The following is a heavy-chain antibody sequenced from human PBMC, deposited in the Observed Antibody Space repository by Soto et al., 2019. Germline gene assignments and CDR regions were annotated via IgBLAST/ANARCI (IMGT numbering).Heavy chain of an antibody. Sequence: GASVKVSCKASGYTFTGYYMHWVRQAPGQGLERMGGIIPIFGTANYAQKFQGRVTITADESTSTAYMELSSLRSEDTAVYYCARDYYDSSGYRTPSGKDYYYYRKDVWSRGTTVTVSS. CDR1: GYTFTGYY. CDR3: ARDYYDSSGYRTPSGKDYYYYRKDV. D-gene: IGHD3-22*01. J-gene: IGHJ6*02. V-gene: IGHV1-69*13. CDR2: IIPIFGTA.